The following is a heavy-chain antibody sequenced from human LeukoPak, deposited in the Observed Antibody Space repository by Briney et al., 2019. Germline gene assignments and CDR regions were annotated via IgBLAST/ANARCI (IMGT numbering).Heavy chain of an antibody. D-gene: IGHD5-18*01. Sequence: GGSLRLSCAASGFTFSSYWMSWVRQAPGKGLEWVANIKQDGSEKYYVDSVKGRFTISRDNAKNSLYLQMNSLRAEDTAVYYCAKDHGRGYSYGYVFPPDYWGQGTLVTVSS. V-gene: IGHV3-7*01. J-gene: IGHJ4*02. CDR3: AKDHGRGYSYGYVFPPDY. CDR1: GFTFSSYW. CDR2: IKQDGSEK.